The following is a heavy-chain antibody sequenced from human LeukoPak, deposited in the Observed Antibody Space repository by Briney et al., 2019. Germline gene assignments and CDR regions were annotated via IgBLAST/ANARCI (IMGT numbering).Heavy chain of an antibody. Sequence: SETLSLTCTVSGGSISSYYWSWIRQPPGKGLEWIWYIYTSGSTNYNPSLKSRVTISVDTSKNQFSLKLSSVTAADTAVYYCARERGRAARRWFDPWGQGTLVTVSS. J-gene: IGHJ5*02. CDR1: GGSISSYY. CDR2: IYTSGST. CDR3: ARERGRAARRWFDP. V-gene: IGHV4-4*09. D-gene: IGHD6-6*01.